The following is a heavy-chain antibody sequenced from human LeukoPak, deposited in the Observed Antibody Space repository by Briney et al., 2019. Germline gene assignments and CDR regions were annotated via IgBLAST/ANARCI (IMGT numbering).Heavy chain of an antibody. V-gene: IGHV4-61*08. J-gene: IGHJ4*02. Sequence: SETLSLTCTVSDGSISVNDFYCNWVRQTPGKGLEWIGYMFYRGSTNYNLSLRSRVTFSVDTSKNQFSLKLSSVTAADTAVYYCARVGYSSGWSHFDYWGQGTLVTVSS. D-gene: IGHD6-19*01. CDR3: ARVGYSSGWSHFDY. CDR1: DGSISVNDFY. CDR2: MFYRGST.